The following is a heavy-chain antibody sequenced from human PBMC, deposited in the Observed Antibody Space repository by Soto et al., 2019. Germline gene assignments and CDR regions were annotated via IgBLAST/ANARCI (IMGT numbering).Heavy chain of an antibody. CDR2: FYYTGSI. D-gene: IGHD3-22*01. CDR3: ARSMFYSDGTNYSPFAY. Sequence: SETLSLTCTVSGGSVSSGNYYWSWIRQPPGEGLEWIGYFYYTGSINYNPSLKSRVTIFIDASKNQFSLTLYSVTAADTAVYYCARSMFYSDGTNYSPFAYWAQGTLLTVS. CDR1: GGSVSSGNYY. V-gene: IGHV4-61*01. J-gene: IGHJ4*02.